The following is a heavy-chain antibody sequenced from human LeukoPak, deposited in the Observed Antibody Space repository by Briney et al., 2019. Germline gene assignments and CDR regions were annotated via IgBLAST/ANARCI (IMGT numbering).Heavy chain of an antibody. CDR2: IHISGTT. J-gene: IGHJ4*02. Sequence: KTSQTLSLTCNVSGGSISSGPYYWTWIRQHPGKGLEWLGYIHISGTTYYSTSLKSRLTISLDMSKNQFSLKLRSVTAADTAVYYCATRTYYYDNPALSHDYWGQGTLVTVSS. CDR3: ATRTYYYDNPALSHDY. V-gene: IGHV4-31*03. CDR1: GGSISSGPYY. D-gene: IGHD3-22*01.